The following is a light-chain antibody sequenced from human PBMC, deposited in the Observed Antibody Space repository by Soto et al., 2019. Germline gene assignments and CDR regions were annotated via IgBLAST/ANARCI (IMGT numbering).Light chain of an antibody. V-gene: IGKV1-12*01. CDR3: QQASISQLT. CDR1: QASSAW. CDR2: ATS. Sequence: DSQMTQSPSSVSASVGDRVTITCRARQASSAWLAWYQQKPGKAPDLLIYATSSLQAGVPSRFSGGGSGTEFTLTISSLQPEDSGTYYCQQASISQLTFGGGTKVEIK. J-gene: IGKJ4*01.